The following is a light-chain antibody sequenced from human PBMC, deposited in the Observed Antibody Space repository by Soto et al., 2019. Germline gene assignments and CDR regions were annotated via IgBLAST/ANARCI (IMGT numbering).Light chain of an antibody. V-gene: IGLV2-14*03. CDR1: ISDVSGYDY. Sequence: QSALTQPASVSGSPGQSITISCTGTISDVSGYDYVSWYQHYPGKAPKLLIYDVSNRPSGVSDRFSGSKSGNTASLTISGLQAEVEADYYCTSYTTLSTYVFGTGTKVTVL. CDR3: TSYTTLSTYV. CDR2: DVS. J-gene: IGLJ1*01.